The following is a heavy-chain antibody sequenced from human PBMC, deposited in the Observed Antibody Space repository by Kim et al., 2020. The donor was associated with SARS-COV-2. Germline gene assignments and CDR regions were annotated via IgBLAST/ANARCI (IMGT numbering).Heavy chain of an antibody. CDR3: ARHVAAAADGYFDY. V-gene: IGHV4-39*01. Sequence: NPSLKSRVTISVDTSKNQFSLKLSSVTAADTAVYYCARHVAAAADGYFDYWGQGTLVTVSS. D-gene: IGHD6-13*01. J-gene: IGHJ4*02.